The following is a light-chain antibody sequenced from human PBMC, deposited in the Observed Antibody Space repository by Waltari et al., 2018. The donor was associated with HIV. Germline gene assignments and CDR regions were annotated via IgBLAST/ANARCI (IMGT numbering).Light chain of an antibody. V-gene: IGLV1-44*01. CDR3: AAWDDTMNGGV. J-gene: IGLJ1*01. Sequence: QSVLTQPPSASGTPGQRVTIPCSGSLSTIGRNSVNWYQQFPGTAPKLLIYNNDHRPSGVPDRFSGSQSGTSASLAISGLQSEDEADYYCAAWDDTMNGGVFGTGTKVIVL. CDR2: NND. CDR1: LSTIGRNS.